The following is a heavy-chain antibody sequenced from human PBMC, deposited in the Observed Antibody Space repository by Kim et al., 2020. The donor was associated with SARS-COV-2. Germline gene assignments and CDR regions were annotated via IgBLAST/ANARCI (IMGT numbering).Heavy chain of an antibody. J-gene: IGHJ4*02. CDR3: ARGEGGYKAPFDY. D-gene: IGHD5-12*01. Sequence: YNPPPKSRVTMSVDTSSNQCSRELSSVTAADTAVYYCARGEGGYKAPFDYWGQGTLVTVSS. V-gene: IGHV4-34*01.